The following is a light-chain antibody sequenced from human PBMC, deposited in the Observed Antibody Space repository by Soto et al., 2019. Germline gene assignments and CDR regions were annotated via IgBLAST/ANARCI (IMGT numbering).Light chain of an antibody. Sequence: EILLTQSPGTLSFSPGDRATLSCRASQSISSTYLAWYQQKPGQAPRLFIYGTFTRATGIPDRFSGSGSGTDFTLTISRLEPEDFAVYYCQQYGGSPIFTFGPGTKVDMK. CDR1: QSISSTY. CDR3: QQYGGSPIFT. J-gene: IGKJ3*01. CDR2: GTF. V-gene: IGKV3-20*01.